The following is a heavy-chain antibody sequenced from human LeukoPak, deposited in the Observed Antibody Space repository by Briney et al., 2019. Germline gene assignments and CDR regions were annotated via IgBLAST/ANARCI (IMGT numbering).Heavy chain of an antibody. V-gene: IGHV3-7*03. D-gene: IGHD6-13*01. CDR1: GFTFSSYW. Sequence: PGGSLRLSCAASGFTFSSYWMTWVRQAPGKGLEWVASIMPDGSEKYYVDSVKGRFTISRDNAKNSLYLQMNSLRAEDTAVYYCARPIAAAGSWGQGTLVTVSS. CDR3: ARPIAAAGS. CDR2: IMPDGSEK. J-gene: IGHJ4*02.